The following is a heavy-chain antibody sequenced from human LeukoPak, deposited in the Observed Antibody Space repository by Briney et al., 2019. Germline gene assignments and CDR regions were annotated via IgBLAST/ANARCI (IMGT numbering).Heavy chain of an antibody. Sequence: SETLSLTCTVSGDSISSSSSYWGWIRQPPGKGLEWIGSIYYSGSTYYNPSLKSRVTISVDTSKSQFSLKLNSVTAADTAVYYCARHTVWVGSDWGQGNLVTVSS. CDR1: GDSISSSSSY. D-gene: IGHD4-17*01. CDR2: IYYSGST. CDR3: ARHTVWVGSD. V-gene: IGHV4-39*01. J-gene: IGHJ4*02.